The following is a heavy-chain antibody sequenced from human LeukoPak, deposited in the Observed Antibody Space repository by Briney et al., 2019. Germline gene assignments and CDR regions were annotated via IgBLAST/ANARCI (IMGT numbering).Heavy chain of an antibody. CDR2: INPNSGGT. V-gene: IGHV1-2*02. CDR1: GYTFTGYY. Sequence: ASVKVSCKASGYTFTGYYMHWVRQAPGQGLEWMGWINPNSGGTNYAQKFQGRATMTRDTSISTAYMELSRLRSDDTAVYYCARDGRYCSGGSCYWNYYGMDVWGQGTTVTVSS. J-gene: IGHJ6*02. D-gene: IGHD2-15*01. CDR3: ARDGRYCSGGSCYWNYYGMDV.